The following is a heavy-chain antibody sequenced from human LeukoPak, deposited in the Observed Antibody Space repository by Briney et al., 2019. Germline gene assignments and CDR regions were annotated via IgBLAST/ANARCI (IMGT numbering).Heavy chain of an antibody. D-gene: IGHD6-13*01. CDR2: IYPRDSDI. V-gene: IGHV5-51*01. CDR3: ARPPHTSSWYFFDF. J-gene: IGHJ4*02. Sequence: GESLKISCKTSGYSFTNYWIAWVRQMPGKGLEYMGIIYPRDSDIRYNPSFRGQVTISADKSISTAYLQWTSLKASDTAMYFRARPPHTSSWYFFDFWGQGTLVTVSS. CDR1: GYSFTNYW.